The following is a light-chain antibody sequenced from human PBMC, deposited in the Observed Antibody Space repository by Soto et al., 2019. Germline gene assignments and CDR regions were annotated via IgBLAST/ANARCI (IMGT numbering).Light chain of an antibody. V-gene: IGKV3-11*01. J-gene: IGKJ1*01. Sequence: EIVLTQSPATLYLSPGERGTLSCRASQSVSSSLAWYQQNPAQAPRLLIYDASNRATGIPARFSGSGSGTDFTLTTSSLEPEEFAVYYCQQRFSWPRTFGQGTKVEIK. CDR3: QQRFSWPRT. CDR1: QSVSSS. CDR2: DAS.